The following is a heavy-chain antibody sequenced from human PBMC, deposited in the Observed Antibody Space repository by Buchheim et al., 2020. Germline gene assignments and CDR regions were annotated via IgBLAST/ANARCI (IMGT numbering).Heavy chain of an antibody. CDR1: GGSFSGYY. D-gene: IGHD3-22*01. CDR2: INHSGST. CDR3: ARGPHPITVIVVVTYFDY. V-gene: IGHV4-34*01. Sequence: QVQLQQWGAGLLKPPETLSLTCAVYGGSFSGYYWSWIRQPPGKGLEWIGDINHSGSTKYNSSLKSRVTISVDTSKNQFSLMLSSVTAADTAVYYCARGPHPITVIVVVTYFDYWGQGTL. J-gene: IGHJ4*02.